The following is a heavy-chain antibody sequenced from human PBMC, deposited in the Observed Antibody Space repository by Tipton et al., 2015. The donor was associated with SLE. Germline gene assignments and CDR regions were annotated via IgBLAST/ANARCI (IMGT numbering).Heavy chain of an antibody. CDR1: GGSISSRNW. J-gene: IGHJ4*02. Sequence: TLSLTCAVYGGSISSRNWWSWIRQPPGKGLEWIGEIDHSGTTYYNPSLKSRVTISIDTSKNQFSLKLTSVTAADTAVYHCTRVPRYNWNYIADWGQGALVSVSS. V-gene: IGHV4-4*02. CDR2: IDHSGTT. D-gene: IGHD1-7*01. CDR3: TRVPRYNWNYIAD.